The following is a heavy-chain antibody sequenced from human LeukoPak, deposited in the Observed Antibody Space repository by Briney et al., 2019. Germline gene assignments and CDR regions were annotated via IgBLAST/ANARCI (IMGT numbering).Heavy chain of an antibody. CDR1: GYSFTSYW. D-gene: IGHD3-22*01. V-gene: IGHV5-51*01. CDR3: ARAAAGRYYYDSGGYYPPFDY. CDR2: IYPGGSDT. Sequence: GESLKISCKGSGYSFTSYWIGWVRQMPGKGLEWMGIIYPGGSDTRYSPSFQGQVTISADKSISTAYLQWSSLKASDTAMYYCARAAAGRYYYDSGGYYPPFDYWGQGTLVTVSS. J-gene: IGHJ4*02.